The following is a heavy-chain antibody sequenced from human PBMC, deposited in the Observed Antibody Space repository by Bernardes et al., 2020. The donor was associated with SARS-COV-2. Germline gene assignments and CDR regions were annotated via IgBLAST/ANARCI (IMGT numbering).Heavy chain of an antibody. CDR3: ARDSAINSFDP. CDR2: IIPGNGDT. V-gene: IGHV1-3*01. CDR1: GYTFTTYA. Sequence: ASVKVSCKAFGYTFTTYAIHWVRQAPGQSLEWMGWIIPGNGDTKYSQKFHGRVTITRDTSASTAYMELASLKSEDTALYYCARDSAINSFDPWGQGTQVTVFS. J-gene: IGHJ5*02.